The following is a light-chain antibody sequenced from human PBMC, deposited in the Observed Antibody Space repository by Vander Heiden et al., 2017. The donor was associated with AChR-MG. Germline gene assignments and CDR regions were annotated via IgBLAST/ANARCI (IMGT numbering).Light chain of an antibody. Sequence: DIVMTQSPLSLPVTPGEPASISCRCSQSLLHSNGYNYLDWYLQKPGHSPQLLIYLGSNRASGVPDRFSGSGSGTDFTLKISRVEAEDVGVYYCMQALQTPYTFGQGTKLEIK. CDR3: MQALQTPYT. J-gene: IGKJ2*01. CDR2: LGS. V-gene: IGKV2-28*01. CDR1: QSLLHSNGYNY.